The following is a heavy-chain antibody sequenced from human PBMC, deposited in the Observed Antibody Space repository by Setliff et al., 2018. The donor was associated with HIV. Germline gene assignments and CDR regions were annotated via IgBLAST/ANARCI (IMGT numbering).Heavy chain of an antibody. V-gene: IGHV4-38-2*02. CDR3: ARDNMALIGDYDY. J-gene: IGHJ4*02. CDR2: IYHNGIT. Sequence: SETLSLTCGVSGYSISSGYYWGWIRQPPGKGPEWIGSIYHNGITYYNPSLKSRVTMSVDTSKNQFSLNLNSVTAADTAVYYCARDNMALIGDYDYWGQGTLVTVSS. CDR1: GYSISSGYY. D-gene: IGHD5-12*01.